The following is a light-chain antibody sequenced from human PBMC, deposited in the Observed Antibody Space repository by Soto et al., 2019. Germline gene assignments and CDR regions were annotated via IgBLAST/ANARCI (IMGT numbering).Light chain of an antibody. CDR3: QQRSNWPT. Sequence: EIVLTQSPATLSLSPGERATLSCRASQSVSSYLAWYQQKPGQAPRLLIYDASNRATGIPARFSGSGSGTDFTHTISSLEPEGFAVYYCQQRSNWPTFGQGKRLEIK. CDR1: QSVSSY. CDR2: DAS. V-gene: IGKV3-11*01. J-gene: IGKJ5*01.